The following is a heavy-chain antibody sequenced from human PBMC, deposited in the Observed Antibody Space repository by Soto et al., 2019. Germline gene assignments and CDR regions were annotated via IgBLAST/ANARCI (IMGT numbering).Heavy chain of an antibody. D-gene: IGHD2-2*01. CDR3: ARGVLIVVVPAATNWFDP. CDR1: GGTFSSYA. V-gene: IGHV1-69*06. Sequence: GASVKVSCKASGGTFSSYAISWVRQAPGQGLEWMGGIIPIFGTANYAQRFQGRVTITADKSTSTAYMELSSLRSEDTAVYYCARGVLIVVVPAATNWFDPWGQGTLVTVSS. CDR2: IIPIFGTA. J-gene: IGHJ5*02.